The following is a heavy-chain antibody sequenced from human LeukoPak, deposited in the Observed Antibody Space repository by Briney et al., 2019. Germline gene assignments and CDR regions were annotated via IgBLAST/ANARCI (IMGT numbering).Heavy chain of an antibody. D-gene: IGHD3-22*01. Sequence: PGGSLRLSCVASGFTFSNYPMTWVRQAPGQGLESVSSISSSSSYIYYADSVKGRFTISRDNAKNSLYLQMNSLRAEDTAVYYCARDPGDSSGYYSIPFDYWGQGTLVTVSS. CDR3: ARDPGDSSGYYSIPFDY. V-gene: IGHV3-21*01. J-gene: IGHJ4*02. CDR2: ISSSSSYI. CDR1: GFTFSNYP.